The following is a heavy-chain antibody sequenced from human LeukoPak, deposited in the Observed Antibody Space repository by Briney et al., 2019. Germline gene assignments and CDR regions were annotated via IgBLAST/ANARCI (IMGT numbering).Heavy chain of an antibody. D-gene: IGHD4-17*01. V-gene: IGHV3-21*01. Sequence: PGGSLRLSCAASGFTFSSYSMNWVRQAPRKGLEWVSSISSSSSYIYYADSVKGRFTISRDNAKNSLYLQMNSLRAEDTAVYYCASAATVTTLAFDIWGQGTMVTVSS. CDR1: GFTFSSYS. CDR2: ISSSSSYI. J-gene: IGHJ3*02. CDR3: ASAATVTTLAFDI.